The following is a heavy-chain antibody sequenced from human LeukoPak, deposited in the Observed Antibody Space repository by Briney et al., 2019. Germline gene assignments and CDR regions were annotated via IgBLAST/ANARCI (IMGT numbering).Heavy chain of an antibody. CDR3: ARAVASYYGSGSMNWFDP. V-gene: IGHV3-33*01. Sequence: GGSLRLSCAASGFTFSSYGMHWVRQAPGKGLEWVAVIWYDGSNKYYADTVKGRFTISRDNSKNTLYLQMNSLRAEDTAVYYCARAVASYYGSGSMNWFDPWGQGTLVTVSP. J-gene: IGHJ5*02. CDR1: GFTFSSYG. CDR2: IWYDGSNK. D-gene: IGHD3-10*01.